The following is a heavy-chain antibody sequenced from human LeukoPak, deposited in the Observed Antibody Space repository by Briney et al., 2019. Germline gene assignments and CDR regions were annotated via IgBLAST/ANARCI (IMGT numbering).Heavy chain of an antibody. D-gene: IGHD3-10*01. CDR2: ISSSGSSI. CDR3: ARGSVDPGSFDI. V-gene: IGHV3-11*04. J-gene: IGHJ3*02. CDR1: GFTFSDYY. Sequence: GGSLRLSCAASGFTFSDYYMSWFRQAPGKWLEWVSYISSSGSSIYYADSVKGRLTISRDNAKNSLYLQMNSLRAEDTAVYYCARGSVDPGSFDIWGQGTMVTVSS.